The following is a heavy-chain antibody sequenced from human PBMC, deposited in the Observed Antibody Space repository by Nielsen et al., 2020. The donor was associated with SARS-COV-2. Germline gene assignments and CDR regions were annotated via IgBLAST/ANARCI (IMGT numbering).Heavy chain of an antibody. CDR3: ARDPVAAAGTRWDFDY. D-gene: IGHD6-13*01. CDR2: ISAYNGNT. CDR1: GYTFISYG. J-gene: IGHJ4*01. Sequence: ASVKVSCKASGYTFISYGISWVRQAPGQGLEWMGWISAYNGNTNYAQKLQGRVTMTTDTSTSTAYMELRSLRSDDTAVYYCARDPVAAAGTRWDFDYWGQGTLVTVSS. V-gene: IGHV1-18*01.